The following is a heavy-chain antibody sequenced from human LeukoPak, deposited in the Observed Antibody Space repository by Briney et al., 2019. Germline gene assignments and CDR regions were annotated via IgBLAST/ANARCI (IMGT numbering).Heavy chain of an antibody. CDR1: GFTVSSYG. V-gene: IGHV3-66*02. Sequence: GGSLRLSCAASGFTVSSYGMSWVRQAPGKGPEWVSLVYSDGVTRYADSVQGRFTISRDNSKNTVYLQMNNLRVEDTAVYHCVRDRAEGRTWVEFDPWGQGILVTV. CDR2: VYSDGVT. CDR3: VRDRAEGRTWVEFDP. J-gene: IGHJ5*02.